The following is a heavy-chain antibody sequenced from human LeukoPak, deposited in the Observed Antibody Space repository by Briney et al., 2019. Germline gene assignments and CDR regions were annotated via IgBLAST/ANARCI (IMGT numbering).Heavy chain of an antibody. CDR3: ARGPVDSLNWFDP. CDR2: ISSSGSTI. V-gene: IGHV3-11*01. D-gene: IGHD5-12*01. J-gene: IGHJ5*02. CDR1: GFTFSNAW. Sequence: GGSLRLSCAASGFTFSNAWMSWVRQAPGKGLEWVSYISSSGSTIYYADSVKGRFTISRDNAKNSLYLQMNSLRAEDTAVYYCARGPVDSLNWFDPWGQGTLVTVSS.